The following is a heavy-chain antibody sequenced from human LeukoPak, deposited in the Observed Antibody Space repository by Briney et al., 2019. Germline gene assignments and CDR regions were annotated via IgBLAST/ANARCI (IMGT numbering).Heavy chain of an antibody. CDR2: IYPGDSDT. Sequence: GESLKISCKGSGYSFTSYWIGWVRQMPGKGLEWKGIIYPGDSDTRYSPSFQGQVTISADKSISTAYLQWSSLKASDTAMYYCARHPPYYYGSGSSYYFDYWGQGTLVTVSS. J-gene: IGHJ4*02. CDR1: GYSFTSYW. CDR3: ARHPPYYYGSGSSYYFDY. V-gene: IGHV5-51*01. D-gene: IGHD3-10*01.